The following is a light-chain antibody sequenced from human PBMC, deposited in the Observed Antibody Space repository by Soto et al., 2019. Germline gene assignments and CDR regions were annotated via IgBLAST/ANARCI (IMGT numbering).Light chain of an antibody. CDR2: GAS. J-gene: IGKJ1*01. CDR3: HQYNNFWT. CDR1: QSININ. Sequence: EIGMTQSPATLSVSPGERATLSCRASQSININLAWYQQKPGQAPRLLIYGASSRATGIPARFSGSGSGTEFTLTISSLQSEDFGLYYCHQYNNFWTFGQGTKVDIK. V-gene: IGKV3D-15*01.